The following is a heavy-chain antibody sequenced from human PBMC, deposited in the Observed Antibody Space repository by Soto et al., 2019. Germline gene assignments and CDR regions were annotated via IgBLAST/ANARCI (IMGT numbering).Heavy chain of an antibody. Sequence: QITLKESGPTLVKPTETLTLNCTFSGFSLSTNEVGVGWIRQPPGKALEWLAILYWDGDKRYSPPLKTRLTVTEGTSHKQVVLTMTIMGAVDTGRYYCARIKDLSRTWDYGGQGSQVTVSS. CDR2: LYWDGDK. CDR1: GFSLSTNEVG. J-gene: IGHJ4*02. D-gene: IGHD1-1*01. V-gene: IGHV2-5*02. CDR3: ARIKDLSRTWDY.